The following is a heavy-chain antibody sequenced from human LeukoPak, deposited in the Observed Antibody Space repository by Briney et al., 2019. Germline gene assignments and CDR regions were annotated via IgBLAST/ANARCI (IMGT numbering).Heavy chain of an antibody. D-gene: IGHD1-26*01. CDR2: ISGGGTTI. V-gene: IGHV3-48*03. CDR1: GFTYNNYG. CDR3: AAGYYPLD. Sequence: PGRSLSLSCAVAGFTYNNYGISWVRHAPRKGLEWLSYISGGGTTIQYADSVTGRFTISRDNAKNSLYLQMNSPRADDTAIYYGAAGYYPLDWGQGTLVTVSS. J-gene: IGHJ4*02.